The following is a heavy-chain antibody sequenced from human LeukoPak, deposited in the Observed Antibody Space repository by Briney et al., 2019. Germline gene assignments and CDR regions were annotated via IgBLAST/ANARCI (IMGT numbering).Heavy chain of an antibody. CDR2: IYYSGST. V-gene: IGHV4-59*01. CDR1: GGSISSYY. Sequence: PSETLSLTCTVSGGSISSYYWSWIRQPPGKGLEWIGYIYYSGSTNYNPSLKSRVTISVDTSKNQFSLKLSSVTAVDTAVYYCARDLGYYDILTGSHRGNWFDPWGQGTLVTVSS. CDR3: ARDLGYYDILTGSHRGNWFDP. D-gene: IGHD3-9*01. J-gene: IGHJ5*02.